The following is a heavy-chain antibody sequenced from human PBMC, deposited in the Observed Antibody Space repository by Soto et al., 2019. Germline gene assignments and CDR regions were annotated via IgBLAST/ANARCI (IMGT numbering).Heavy chain of an antibody. CDR2: IYASDST. V-gene: IGHV3-53*01. CDR1: GLTVSSYA. Sequence: EVQLVESGGGLIQPGGSLRLSCAVSGLTVSSYAMSWVRQAPGEGLEWVSVIYASDSTHYADSVKGRFTISRDNSKNTLFLQMNSLRAEDTAVYYCAKGWMEVWGQGTTVTVS. CDR3: AKGWMEV. J-gene: IGHJ6*02.